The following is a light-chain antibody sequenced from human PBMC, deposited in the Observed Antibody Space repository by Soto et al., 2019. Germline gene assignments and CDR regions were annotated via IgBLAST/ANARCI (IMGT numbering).Light chain of an antibody. CDR1: QSVSSY. CDR2: GTS. CDR3: QQYASTPWT. V-gene: IGKV3-20*01. Sequence: EIVLTQSPATLSLSPGERATLSCRASQSVSSYLAWYQQKPGQAPSLLIYGTSSRATGISDRFSGSGSGTDFTLTISRLEPADSAVYYCQQYASTPWTFGQGTKVDIK. J-gene: IGKJ1*01.